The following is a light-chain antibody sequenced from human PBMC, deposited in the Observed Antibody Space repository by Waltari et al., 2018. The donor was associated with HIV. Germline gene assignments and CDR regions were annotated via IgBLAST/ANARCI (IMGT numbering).Light chain of an antibody. Sequence: QSVLTQSPSASVMSGQGVTISCPGSSPDIGTNTVNWYQQLPGTAPKLLICNDNHRPSGVPDRFSGSKSGTSSALAIRGLQFEDEADYYWAAWDGGLRGWVFGGGTKLTVL. V-gene: IGLV1-44*01. J-gene: IGLJ3*02. CDR1: SPDIGTNT. CDR3: AAWDGGLRGWV. CDR2: NDN.